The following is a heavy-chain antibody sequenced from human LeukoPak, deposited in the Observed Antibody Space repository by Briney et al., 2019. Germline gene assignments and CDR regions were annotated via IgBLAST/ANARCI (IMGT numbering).Heavy chain of an antibody. CDR3: ARVSGSAISSRSLLY. Sequence: ASVKVSCKASGYPFTNYGINWVRQVPGQGLEWLGQINPYNDNTNYPQRLQGRVTMTTDTSTSTSFMELRSLTSSDTAIYYCARVSGSAISSRSLLYWGQGTLVTVSS. J-gene: IGHJ4*02. D-gene: IGHD6-13*01. CDR2: INPYNDNT. V-gene: IGHV1-18*01. CDR1: GYPFTNYG.